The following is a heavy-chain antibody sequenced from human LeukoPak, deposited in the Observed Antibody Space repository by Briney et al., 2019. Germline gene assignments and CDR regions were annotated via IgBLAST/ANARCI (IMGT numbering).Heavy chain of an antibody. D-gene: IGHD3-22*01. CDR1: GFTFRNYV. CDR2: ISYDGSNK. V-gene: IGHV3-30-3*01. Sequence: PGGSLRLSCAASGFTFRNYVIHWVRQAPGKGLEWVAVISYDGSNKYYADSVKGRFTISRDNSKNTLYLQMNSLRAEDTAVYYCARDREYYYDSSGYSLLSGFDYWGQGTLVTVSS. CDR3: ARDREYYYDSSGYSLLSGFDY. J-gene: IGHJ4*02.